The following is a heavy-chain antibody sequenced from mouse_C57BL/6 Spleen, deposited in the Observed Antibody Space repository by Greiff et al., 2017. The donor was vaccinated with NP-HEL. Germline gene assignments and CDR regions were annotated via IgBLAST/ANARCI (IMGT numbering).Heavy chain of an antibody. Sequence: VQLQESGAELVRPGTSVKVSCKASGYAFTNYLIEWVKQRPGQGLEWIGVINPGSGGTNYNEKFKGKATLTADKSSSTAYMQLSSLTSEDSAVYFCARNYDPLYAMDYWGQGTSVTVSS. CDR1: GYAFTNYL. D-gene: IGHD2-4*01. CDR3: ARNYDPLYAMDY. V-gene: IGHV1-54*01. CDR2: INPGSGGT. J-gene: IGHJ4*01.